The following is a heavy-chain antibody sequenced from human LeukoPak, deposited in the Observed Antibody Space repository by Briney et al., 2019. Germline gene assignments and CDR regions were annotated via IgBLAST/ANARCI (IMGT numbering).Heavy chain of an antibody. J-gene: IGHJ4*02. CDR3: ARGPWGVSSGYYGYFDY. CDR2: ISYDGSNK. Sequence: GRSLRRSCAASGFTFSSYAMHWVRQAPGKGLEWVAVISYDGSNKYYADSVKGRFTISRDNSKNTLYLQMNSLRAEDTALYYCARGPWGVSSGYYGYFDYWGQGTLVTVSS. D-gene: IGHD3-22*01. V-gene: IGHV3-30-3*01. CDR1: GFTFSSYA.